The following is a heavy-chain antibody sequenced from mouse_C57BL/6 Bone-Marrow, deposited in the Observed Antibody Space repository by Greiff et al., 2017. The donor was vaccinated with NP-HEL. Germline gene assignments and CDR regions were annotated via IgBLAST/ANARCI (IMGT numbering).Heavy chain of an antibody. J-gene: IGHJ2*01. V-gene: IGHV1-63*01. CDR2: IYPGGGYT. CDR1: GYTFTNYW. D-gene: IGHD2-1*01. Sequence: QVQLQQSGAELVRPGTSVKMSCKASGYTFTNYWIGWAKQRPGHGLEWIGDIYPGGGYTNYNETFKGKATLTADKSSSTAYMQFSSLTSEDSAIYYCARCYYGNYDYFDYWGQGTTLTVSS. CDR3: ARCYYGNYDYFDY.